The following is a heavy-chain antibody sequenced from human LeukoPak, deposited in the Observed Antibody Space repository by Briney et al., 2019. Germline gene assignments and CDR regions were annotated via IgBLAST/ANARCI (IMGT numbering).Heavy chain of an antibody. Sequence: SETLSLTCTVSGGSISSYYWSWLRQPPGEGLEWIGYIYYSGSTNCNPSLKSRVNISVDTSKNQFSLKLSSVTAADTAVYYCSRVHWTSVLWFGEVGAHAFDIWGQGTMVTVSS. CDR1: GGSISSYY. J-gene: IGHJ3*02. V-gene: IGHV4-59*01. D-gene: IGHD3-10*01. CDR2: IYYSGST. CDR3: SRVHWTSVLWFGEVGAHAFDI.